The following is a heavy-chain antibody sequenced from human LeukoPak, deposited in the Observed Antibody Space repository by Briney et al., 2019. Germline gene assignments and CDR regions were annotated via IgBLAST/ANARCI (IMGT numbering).Heavy chain of an antibody. D-gene: IGHD6-19*01. J-gene: IGHJ4*02. CDR1: GGSISSYY. V-gene: IGHV4-59*08. CDR3: ARHTYSSGWIFDY. Sequence: SETLSLTCTVSGGSISSYYWSWIRQPPGKGLEWIGYNYYSGSTNYNPSLKSRVTISVDTSKNQFSLKLSSVTAADTAVYYCARHTYSSGWIFDYWGQGTLVTVSS. CDR2: NYYSGST.